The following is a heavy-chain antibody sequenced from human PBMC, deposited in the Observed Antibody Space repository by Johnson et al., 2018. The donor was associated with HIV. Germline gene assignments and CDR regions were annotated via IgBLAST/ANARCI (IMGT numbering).Heavy chain of an antibody. CDR3: ARGESTTGAFDI. V-gene: IGHV3-13*01. CDR1: GFSFSSYA. CDR2: IGTAGDT. J-gene: IGHJ3*02. Sequence: VQLVESGGGLVQPGGSLRLSCAASGFSFSSYAMSWVRQAPGKGLEWVSTIGTAGDTYYPGSVKGRLTISRENAKNSLFLQINSLRAGDTAVYYCARGESTTGAFDIWGQGTMVTVSS. D-gene: IGHD4-17*01.